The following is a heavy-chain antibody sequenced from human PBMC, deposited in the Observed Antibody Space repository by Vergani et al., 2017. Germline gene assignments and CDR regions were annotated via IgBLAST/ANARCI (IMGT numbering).Heavy chain of an antibody. D-gene: IGHD6-13*01. CDR3: ARASDAAAGIRY. J-gene: IGHJ4*02. CDR1: GGTFSSYT. Sequence: QVHLVQSGAEVKKHGSSVKVSCKDSGGTFSSYTISWVRQAPGQGREWMGRIIPILGIANYAQKFQGRVTITADKSTRTAYMELSSLRSEDTAVYFCARASDAAAGIRYWGQGALVTISS. V-gene: IGHV1-69*02. CDR2: IIPILGIA.